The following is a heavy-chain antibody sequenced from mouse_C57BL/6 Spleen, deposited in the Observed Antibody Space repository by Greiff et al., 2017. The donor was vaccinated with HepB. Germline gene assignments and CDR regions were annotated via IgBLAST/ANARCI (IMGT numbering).Heavy chain of an antibody. CDR3: ARGLTGTGGYWYFDV. D-gene: IGHD4-1*01. CDR1: GYTFTSYW. Sequence: QVQLQQPGAELVMPGASVKLSCKASGYTFTSYWMHWVKQRPGQGLEWIGEIDPSDSYTNYNQKFKGKSTLTVDKSSSTAYMQLSSLTSEDSAVYYLARGLTGTGGYWYFDVWGTGTTVTVSS. CDR2: IDPSDSYT. J-gene: IGHJ1*03. V-gene: IGHV1-69*01.